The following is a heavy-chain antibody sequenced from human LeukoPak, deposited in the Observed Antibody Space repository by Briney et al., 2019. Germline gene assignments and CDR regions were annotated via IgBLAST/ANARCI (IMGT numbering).Heavy chain of an antibody. D-gene: IGHD6-19*01. CDR1: GGPFSGYY. V-gene: IGHV4-34*01. CDR3: ARELRKGYSSGWYAGSKRGGETSYYYYYYGMDV. CDR2: INHSGST. J-gene: IGHJ6*02. Sequence: PSETLSLTCAVYGGPFSGYYWSWIRQPPGKGLEWIGEINHSGSTNYDPSLKSRVTISVDTSKNQFSLKLSSVTAADTAVYYCARELRKGYSSGWYAGSKRGGETSYYYYYYGMDVWGQGTTVTVSS.